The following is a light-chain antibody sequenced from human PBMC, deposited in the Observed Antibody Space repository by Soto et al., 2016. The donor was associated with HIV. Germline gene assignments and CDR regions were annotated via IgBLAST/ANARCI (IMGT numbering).Light chain of an antibody. J-gene: IGKJ1*01. CDR3: QKYYNVPYT. CDR1: QSINSY. V-gene: IGKV1-39*01. Sequence: DIQMTQSPSSLSASVGDRVTITCRSSQSINSYLNWYQQKPGKAPKLLIYGTSSNIAGVPSRFSGSGSGTDFTLTINSLQPEDVATYYCQKYYNVPYTFGQGTKVEIK. CDR2: GTS.